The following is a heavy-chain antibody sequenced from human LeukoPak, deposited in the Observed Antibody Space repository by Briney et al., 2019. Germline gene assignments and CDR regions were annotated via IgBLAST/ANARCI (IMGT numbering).Heavy chain of an antibody. V-gene: IGHV1-18*01. Sequence: ASVKVSCKASGYTFTSYGISWVRQAPGQGLEWMGWISAYNGNTNYAQKLQGRVTMTTDTSTSTAYMELRSLRSDDTAVYYCARDLGPVNYDILTGLPGYWGQGTLVTVSS. CDR1: GYTFTSYG. D-gene: IGHD3-9*01. CDR2: ISAYNGNT. J-gene: IGHJ4*02. CDR3: ARDLGPVNYDILTGLPGY.